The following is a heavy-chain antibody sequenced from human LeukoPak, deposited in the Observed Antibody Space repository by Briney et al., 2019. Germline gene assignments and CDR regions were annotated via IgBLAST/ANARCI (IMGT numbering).Heavy chain of an antibody. V-gene: IGHV4-30-4*08. Sequence: SQTLSLTCTVSGGSISSGDYYWSWIRQPPGKGLEWIGYIYYSGSTYYNPSLKSRVTISVDTSKNQFSLRLSSVTAADTAVYYCARDLGSRGLYYMDVWGKGTTVTVSS. CDR3: ARDLGSRGLYYMDV. CDR2: IYYSGST. D-gene: IGHD6-19*01. CDR1: GGSISSGDYY. J-gene: IGHJ6*03.